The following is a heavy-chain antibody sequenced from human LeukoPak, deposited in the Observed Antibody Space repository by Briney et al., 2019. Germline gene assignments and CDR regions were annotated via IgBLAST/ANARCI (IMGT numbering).Heavy chain of an antibody. Sequence: GGSLRLSCAAFGFTFSSYAMIWVRQAPGKGLEWVSAISGSGGSTYYADSVKGRFTISRDNSKNTLYLQMNSLRAEDTAVYYCAKTLASSGWYKVQYFQHWGQGTLVTVSS. CDR2: ISGSGGST. CDR3: AKTLASSGWYKVQYFQH. V-gene: IGHV3-23*01. CDR1: GFTFSSYA. D-gene: IGHD6-19*01. J-gene: IGHJ1*01.